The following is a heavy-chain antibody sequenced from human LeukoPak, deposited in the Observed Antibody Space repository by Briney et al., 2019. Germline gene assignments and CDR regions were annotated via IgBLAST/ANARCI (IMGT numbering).Heavy chain of an antibody. CDR1: GFTFSSYS. J-gene: IGHJ6*02. V-gene: IGHV3-21*01. CDR2: ISSSSNDI. CDR3: AKDGSSGWSYYYYGMDV. D-gene: IGHD6-19*01. Sequence: GGSLRLSCAASGFTFSSYSMNWVRQAPGKGLEWVSIISSSSNDIHYADSVKGRFTISRDNTKNSVYLQMNSLRDEDTAVYYCAKDGSSGWSYYYYGMDVWGQGTTVTVSS.